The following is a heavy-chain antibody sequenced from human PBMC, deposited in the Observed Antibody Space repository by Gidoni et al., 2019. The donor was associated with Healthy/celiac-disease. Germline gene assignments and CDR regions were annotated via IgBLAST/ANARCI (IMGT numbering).Heavy chain of an antibody. V-gene: IGHV4-61*01. CDR2: TYYSGST. D-gene: IGHD2-2*01. J-gene: IGHJ2*01. CDR1: GGSVSSGSYY. CDR3: ARESGTGYFDL. Sequence: QVQLQESVPGLVRPSETLSLTCTVSGGSVSSGSYYWSWIRQPPGKGLEWIGYTYYSGSTNYNPSLKSRVTISVDTSKNQFSLKRSSVTAADTAVYYCARESGTGYFDLWGRGTLVTVSS.